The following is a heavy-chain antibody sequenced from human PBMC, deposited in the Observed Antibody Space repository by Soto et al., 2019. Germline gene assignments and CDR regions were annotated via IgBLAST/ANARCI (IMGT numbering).Heavy chain of an antibody. CDR1: GFSVSSNY. Sequence: GGCLRLSCAASGFSVSSNYMSWVRQAPGKGLEWVSVIYSGGSTYYADSVKGRFTISRDNPKNTLYLQMNSLRAEDTAVYYCASNGTDSSGYLPAADYWGQGTLVTVSS. CDR3: ASNGTDSSGYLPAADY. J-gene: IGHJ4*02. D-gene: IGHD3-22*01. V-gene: IGHV3-66*01. CDR2: IYSGGST.